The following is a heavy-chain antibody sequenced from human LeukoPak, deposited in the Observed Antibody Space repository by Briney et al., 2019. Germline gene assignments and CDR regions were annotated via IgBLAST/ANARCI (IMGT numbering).Heavy chain of an antibody. D-gene: IGHD3-10*01. J-gene: IGHJ4*02. CDR1: GFTFSSYW. CDR2: ISGSGGST. Sequence: PGGSLRLSCAASGFTFSSYWMSWVRQAPGKGLEWVSAISGSGGSTYYADSVKGRFTISRDNSKNTLYLQMNSLRAEDTAVYYCAKDPNYYGSGSTVNDYWGQGTLVTVSS. CDR3: AKDPNYYGSGSTVNDY. V-gene: IGHV3-23*01.